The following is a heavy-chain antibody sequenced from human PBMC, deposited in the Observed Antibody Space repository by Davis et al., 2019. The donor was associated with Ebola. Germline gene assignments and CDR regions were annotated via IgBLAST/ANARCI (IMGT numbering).Heavy chain of an antibody. Sequence: LKISCSASGFTFSRYVMHWVRQAPGKGLEYVSAISSNGGSTYYADSVKGRFTISRDNSKNTLYLQMNSLRVEDTAVYYCARHASGDFWFFGLWGRGTLVTVSS. V-gene: IGHV3-64*04. J-gene: IGHJ2*01. CDR1: GFTFSRYV. D-gene: IGHD4-17*01. CDR2: ISSNGGST. CDR3: ARHASGDFWFFGL.